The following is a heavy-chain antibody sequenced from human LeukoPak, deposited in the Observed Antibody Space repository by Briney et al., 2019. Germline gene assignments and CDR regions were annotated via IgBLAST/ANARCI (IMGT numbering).Heavy chain of an antibody. CDR3: ARAPMVRGVIAWFDP. V-gene: IGHV1-18*01. Sequence: ASVKVSCKASGYTFTSYGISWGRQAPGQGVEWMGWISAYNGNTNYAQKLQGRVTMTTDTSTSTAYMELRSLRSDDTAVYYCARAPMVRGVIAWFDPWGQGTLVTVSS. CDR1: GYTFTSYG. D-gene: IGHD3-10*01. J-gene: IGHJ5*02. CDR2: ISAYNGNT.